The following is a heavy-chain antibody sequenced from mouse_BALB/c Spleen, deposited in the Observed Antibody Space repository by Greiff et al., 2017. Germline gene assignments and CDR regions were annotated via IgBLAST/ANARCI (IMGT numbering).Heavy chain of an antibody. CDR2: ISYSGST. CDR1: GDSITSGY. V-gene: IGHV3-8*02. J-gene: IGHJ1*01. CDR3: ARFGGNHWYFDV. Sequence: EVQVVESGPSLVKPSQTLSLTCSVTGDSITSGYWNWIRKFPGNKLEYMGYISYSGSTYYNPSLKSRISITRDTSKNQYYLQLNSVTTEDTATYYCARFGGNHWYFDVWGAGTTVTVSS. D-gene: IGHD2-1*01.